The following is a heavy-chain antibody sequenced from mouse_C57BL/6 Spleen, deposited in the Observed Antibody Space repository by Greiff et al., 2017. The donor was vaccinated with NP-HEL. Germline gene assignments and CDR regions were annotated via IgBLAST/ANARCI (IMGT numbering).Heavy chain of an antibody. D-gene: IGHD2-2*01. CDR3: ARNGYDDAMDY. V-gene: IGHV5-15*01. CDR1: GFTFSDYG. CDR2: MSNLAYSI. Sequence: DVMLVESGGGLVQPGGSLKLSCAASGFTFSDYGMAWVRQAPRKGPEWVAFMSNLAYSIYYADTVTGRFTISRENAKNTLYLEMSSLRSEDTAMYYCARNGYDDAMDYWGQGTSVTVSS. J-gene: IGHJ4*01.